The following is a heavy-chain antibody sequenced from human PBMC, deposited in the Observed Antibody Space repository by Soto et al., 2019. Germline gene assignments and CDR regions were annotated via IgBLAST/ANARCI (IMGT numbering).Heavy chain of an antibody. Sequence: PGGSLRLSCAASGFTFSSYEMNWVRQAPGKGLEWVSYISSSGSTIYYADSVKGRFTISRDNAKNSLYLQMNSLRAEDTAVYYCARFTISLGRDVWGQGTTVTVSS. V-gene: IGHV3-48*03. CDR2: ISSSGSTI. D-gene: IGHD3-3*01. J-gene: IGHJ6*02. CDR1: GFTFSSYE. CDR3: ARFTISLGRDV.